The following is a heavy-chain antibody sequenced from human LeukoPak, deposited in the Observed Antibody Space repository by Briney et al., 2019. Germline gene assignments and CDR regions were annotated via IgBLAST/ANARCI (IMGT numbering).Heavy chain of an antibody. V-gene: IGHV3-33*06. Sequence: GGSLRLSCAASGFTFSSYVMHGVRQAPGKGLEWVAVIWYDGSNKYYADSVKGRFTISRDNSKNTLYLQMNSLRAEDTAVYYCAKDYYDSSGYYGPFDYWGQGTLVTVSS. CDR1: GFTFSSYV. J-gene: IGHJ4*02. CDR2: IWYDGSNK. D-gene: IGHD3-22*01. CDR3: AKDYYDSSGYYGPFDY.